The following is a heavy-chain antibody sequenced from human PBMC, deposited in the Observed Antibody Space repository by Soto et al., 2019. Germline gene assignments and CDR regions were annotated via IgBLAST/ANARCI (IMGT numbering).Heavy chain of an antibody. D-gene: IGHD3-16*01. J-gene: IGHJ4*02. CDR2: IYPGDSDT. CDR3: ARLGSLYDYMKTPLVY. Sequence: PGESLKISCKGSGYSFTSYWIGWVRQMPGKGLEWMGIIYPGDSDTRYSPSFQGQVTISADKSISTAYLQWSSLKASDTAMYYCARLGSLYDYMKTPLVYWGQGTLVTVSS. CDR1: GYSFTSYW. V-gene: IGHV5-51*01.